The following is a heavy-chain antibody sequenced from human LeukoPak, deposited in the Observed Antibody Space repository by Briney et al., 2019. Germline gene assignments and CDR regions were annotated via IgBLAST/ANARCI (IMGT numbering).Heavy chain of an antibody. CDR1: GFTFSSYS. CDR2: ITTTFYT. CDR3: ARDPDSSSFDY. D-gene: IGHD6-13*01. V-gene: IGHV3-21*01. J-gene: IGHJ4*02. Sequence: AGSLRLSCAASGFTFSSYSFNWVRQVPGKGLEWVSSITTTFYTYYTDSVKGRFTISRDNAKNSLYLQMDSLRADDTAVYYCARDPDSSSFDYWGQGVLVTVSS.